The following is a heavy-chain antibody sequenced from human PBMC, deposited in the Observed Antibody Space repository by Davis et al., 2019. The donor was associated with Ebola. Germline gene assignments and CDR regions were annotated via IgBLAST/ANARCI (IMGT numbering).Heavy chain of an antibody. CDR3: ARSLKTREFDS. J-gene: IGHJ4*02. V-gene: IGHV3-72*01. Sequence: GESLKISCAASGFTFSSYYMDWVRQTPGKGLEWVARSRNKANSYTTEYAASVKGRFTISRDDSESSLSLQMNSLKTEDTAVYYCARSLKTREFDSWGQGTLVTVSS. CDR2: SRNKANSYTT. CDR1: GFTFSSYY.